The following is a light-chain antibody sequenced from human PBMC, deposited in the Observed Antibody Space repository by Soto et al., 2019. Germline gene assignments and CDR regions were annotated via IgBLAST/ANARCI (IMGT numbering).Light chain of an antibody. Sequence: EVVMTQSPATLSVSPGESATLSCIASQSISSNKLAWYQQKPGQAPRLPLFGASARATDIPARFSGTGSGTEFTLTISRLQSEDFAVYYCQQYNNWWTFGQGTKVDIK. CDR2: GAS. CDR3: QQYNNWWT. V-gene: IGKV3-15*01. J-gene: IGKJ1*01. CDR1: QSISSN.